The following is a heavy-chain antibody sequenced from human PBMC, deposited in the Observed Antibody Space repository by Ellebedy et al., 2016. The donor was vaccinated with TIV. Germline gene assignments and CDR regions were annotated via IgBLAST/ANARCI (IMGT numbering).Heavy chain of an antibody. V-gene: IGHV3-30*03. Sequence: GESLKISXAASGFTFSSYGMHWVRQAPGKGLEWVAVISYDGSNKYYADSVKGRFTISRDNSKNTLYLHMNSLRAEDTAVYYCARVLATLSYGMDVWGQGTTVTVSS. CDR3: ARVLATLSYGMDV. D-gene: IGHD2-15*01. CDR2: ISYDGSNK. CDR1: GFTFSSYG. J-gene: IGHJ6*02.